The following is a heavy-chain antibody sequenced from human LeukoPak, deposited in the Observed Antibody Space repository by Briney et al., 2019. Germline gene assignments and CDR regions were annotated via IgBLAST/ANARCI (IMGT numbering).Heavy chain of an antibody. CDR3: ARKGYSISWFSP. V-gene: IGHV4-39*07. CDR1: GGSISSSSYY. Sequence: SETLSLTCTVSGGSISSSSYYWGWIRQPPGKGLEWIGSIYYSGSTSYNPSLKSRVTISLDTSKNQFSLKLTSATAADTAVYYCARKGYSISWFSPWGQGTLVTVSS. D-gene: IGHD6-13*01. CDR2: IYYSGST. J-gene: IGHJ5*02.